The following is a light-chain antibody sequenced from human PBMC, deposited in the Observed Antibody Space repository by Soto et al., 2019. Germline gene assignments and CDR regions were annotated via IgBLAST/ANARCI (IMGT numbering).Light chain of an antibody. Sequence: IQLTQSPSSLSASVGDRLTITCRASQAINSYLDWYQQKPGKAPKLLISAASTLQSGVPSRFSGSGSGTDFNLSISSLQPEEFATYYCQQLNSYPLTFGGGTKVEIK. J-gene: IGKJ4*01. V-gene: IGKV1-9*01. CDR2: AAS. CDR3: QQLNSYPLT. CDR1: QAINSY.